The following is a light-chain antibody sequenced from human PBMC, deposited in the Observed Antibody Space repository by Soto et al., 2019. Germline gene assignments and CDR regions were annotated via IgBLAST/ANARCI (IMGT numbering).Light chain of an antibody. V-gene: IGLV1-44*01. CDR3: AAWDDRLNGRVV. Sequence: QSVLTQPPSASGPPGQRVTISCSGSSSNIGSNTVNWYQQLPGTAPKLLIYSNNQRPSGVPDRFSGSKSGTSASLAISGLQSEDEADYYCAAWDDRLNGRVVFGGGTKLTVL. CDR2: SNN. J-gene: IGLJ2*01. CDR1: SSNIGSNT.